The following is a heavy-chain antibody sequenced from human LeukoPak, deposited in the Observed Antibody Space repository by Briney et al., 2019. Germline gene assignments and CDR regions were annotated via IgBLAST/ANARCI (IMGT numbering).Heavy chain of an antibody. CDR2: ISSSSSYI. V-gene: IGHV3-21*01. Sequence: GRSLRLSCAASGFTFSSYSMNWVRQAPGKGLEWVSSISSSSSYIYYADSVKGRFTISRDNAKNSLYLQMNSLRAEDTAVYYCARVPAAILEEYYYYYMDVWGKGTTVTVSS. J-gene: IGHJ6*03. CDR3: ARVPAAILEEYYYYYMDV. CDR1: GFTFSSYS. D-gene: IGHD2-2*02.